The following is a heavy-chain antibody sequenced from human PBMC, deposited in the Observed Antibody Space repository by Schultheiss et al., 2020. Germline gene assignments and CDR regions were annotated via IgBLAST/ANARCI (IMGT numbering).Heavy chain of an antibody. V-gene: IGHV5-51*01. CDR1: GYSFTSYW. CDR3: ARRKYCSSTSCYLSYNWFDP. CDR2: IYPGDSDT. Sequence: GASLKISCKGSGYSFTSYWIGWVRQMPGKGLEWMGIIYPGDSDTRYSPSFQGQVTISADKSISTAYLQWSSLKASDTAMYYCARRKYCSSTSCYLSYNWFDPWGQGNLGTVSS. J-gene: IGHJ5*02. D-gene: IGHD2-2*01.